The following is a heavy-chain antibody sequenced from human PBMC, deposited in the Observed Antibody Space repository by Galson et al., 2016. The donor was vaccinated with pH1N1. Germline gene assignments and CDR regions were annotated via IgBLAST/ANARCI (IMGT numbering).Heavy chain of an antibody. Sequence: SETLSLTCDVSGFSISSGYYWGWIRQSRGKGLEWIGNIYHNNGPAYYDPSLRDRVTMSVDTSKNQFTLKLSSVTAADTAMYYCAKVSFSGASDFYEHWGRGILVIVSS. CDR1: GFSISSGYY. D-gene: IGHD2/OR15-2a*01. V-gene: IGHV4-38-2*01. CDR3: AKVSFSGASDFYEH. CDR2: IYHNNGPA. J-gene: IGHJ4*02.